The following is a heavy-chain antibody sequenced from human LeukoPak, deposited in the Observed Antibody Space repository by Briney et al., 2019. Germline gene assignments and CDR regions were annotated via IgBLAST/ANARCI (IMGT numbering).Heavy chain of an antibody. V-gene: IGHV3-33*01. J-gene: IGHJ4*02. D-gene: IGHD6-19*01. CDR1: GFTFRSYA. CDR2: IWFDGSNE. Sequence: PGGSLRLSCVASGFTFRSYAMHWVRQAPGEGLEWVAVIWFDGSNEHYADSMKGRVTISRDNSKNTLYLQMYTLRAEDTAVYYCARDQYSSGWSHPGDYWGQGTLVTVSS. CDR3: ARDQYSSGWSHPGDY.